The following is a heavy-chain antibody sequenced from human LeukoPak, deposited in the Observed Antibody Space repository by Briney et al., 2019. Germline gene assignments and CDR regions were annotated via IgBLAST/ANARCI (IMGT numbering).Heavy chain of an antibody. CDR1: GDTFTGYY. CDR3: AREALEDYFDY. CDR2: INPNSGGT. Sequence: ASVKVSCKASGDTFTGYYMHWVRQAPGQGLEWMGRINPNSGGTNYAQKFQGRVTITRDTSISTAYMELSRLRSDDTAVYYCAREALEDYFDYWGQGTLVTVSS. J-gene: IGHJ4*02. V-gene: IGHV1-2*06.